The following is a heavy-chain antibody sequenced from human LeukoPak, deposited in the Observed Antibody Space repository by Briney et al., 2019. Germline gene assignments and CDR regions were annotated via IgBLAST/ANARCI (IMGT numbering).Heavy chain of an antibody. D-gene: IGHD6-19*01. CDR1: GGTFSSYA. CDR3: ARAHGPQWAFDI. V-gene: IGHV7-4-1*02. CDR2: INTNTANP. Sequence: ASVKVSCKASGGTFSSYAISWVRQAPGQGLEWMGWINTNTANPTYAQGFTGRFVFSLDTSVSTAYLQISSLKAEDTAVYHCARAHGPQWAFDIWGQGTAVTVSS. J-gene: IGHJ3*02.